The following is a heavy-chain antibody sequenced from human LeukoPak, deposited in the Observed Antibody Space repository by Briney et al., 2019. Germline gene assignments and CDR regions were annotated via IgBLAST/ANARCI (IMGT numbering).Heavy chain of an antibody. CDR3: ARHRDTAMAPLDY. CDR1: GVSISSSSYY. V-gene: IGHV4-39*01. J-gene: IGHJ4*02. Sequence: SETLSLTCTVSGVSISSSSYYWGWIRQPPGKGLEWIGSIYYSGSTYYNPSLKSRVTISVDTSKNQFSLKLSSVTAADTAVYYCARHRDTAMAPLDYWGQGTLVTVSS. CDR2: IYYSGST. D-gene: IGHD5-18*01.